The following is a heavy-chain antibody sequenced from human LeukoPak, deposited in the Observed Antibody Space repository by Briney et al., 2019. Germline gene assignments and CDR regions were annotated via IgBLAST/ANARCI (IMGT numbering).Heavy chain of an antibody. V-gene: IGHV3-11*04. J-gene: IGHJ4*02. Sequence: GGSLRLSCAASGFTFSDYYMSWIRQAPGKGLEWVSYISSSGSTIYYADSVKGRFTISRDNAKNSLYLQMNSLRAEDTAVYYCARDLGSGSYYSHYFVYWGQGTLVTVSS. CDR2: ISSSGSTI. CDR3: ARDLGSGSYYSHYFVY. D-gene: IGHD1-26*01. CDR1: GFTFSDYY.